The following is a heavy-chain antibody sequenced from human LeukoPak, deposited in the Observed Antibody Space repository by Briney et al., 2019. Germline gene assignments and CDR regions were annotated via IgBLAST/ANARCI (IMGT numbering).Heavy chain of an antibody. Sequence: SETLSLTCTVSGGSISSYYWSWIRQPPGKGLEWVGYIYYSGRTNYNPSLKSRVTISVDTSKNQFSLKLSSVTAADTAVYYCARDEGGVGAAYYWGQGTLVTVSS. CDR3: ARDEGGVGAAYY. CDR1: GGSISSYY. J-gene: IGHJ4*02. CDR2: IYYSGRT. V-gene: IGHV4-59*01. D-gene: IGHD1-26*01.